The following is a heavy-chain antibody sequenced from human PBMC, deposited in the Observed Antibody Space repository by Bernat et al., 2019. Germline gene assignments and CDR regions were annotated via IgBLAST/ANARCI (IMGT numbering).Heavy chain of an antibody. CDR2: ISDDGSTK. Sequence: QVQLVESGGGVVQPGRSLRLSCATPGFTFSNYGMQWVRQAPGKGLEWVAVISDDGSTKHYADSVSGRCTVSRDNSKNTLYLQMNSLRAEDTAVYYCAKEKGGNYMPLDYWGQGTLVTVSS. D-gene: IGHD1-26*01. J-gene: IGHJ4*02. CDR1: GFTFSNYG. V-gene: IGHV3-30*18. CDR3: AKEKGGNYMPLDY.